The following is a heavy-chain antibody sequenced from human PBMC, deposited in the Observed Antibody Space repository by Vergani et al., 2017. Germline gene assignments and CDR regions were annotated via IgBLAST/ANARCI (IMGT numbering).Heavy chain of an antibody. CDR2: ISYDGSNK. CDR1: GFTFRSYG. V-gene: IGHV3-30*18. D-gene: IGHD3-3*01. Sequence: QVQLVESGGGVVQPGRSLRLSCAASGFTFRSYGMHWVRQAPGKGLEWVAVISYDGSNKYYADSVKGRFTISRDNSKNTLYLQMNSLRAEDTAEYYCEKDGSRWVEWTRYYYYYMDVWGKGTTVTVSS. CDR3: EKDGSRWVEWTRYYYYYMDV. J-gene: IGHJ6*03.